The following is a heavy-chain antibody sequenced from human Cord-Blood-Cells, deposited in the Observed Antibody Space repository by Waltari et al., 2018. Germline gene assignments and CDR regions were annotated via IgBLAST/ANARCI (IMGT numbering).Heavy chain of an antibody. J-gene: IGHJ4*02. V-gene: IGHV4-59*11. CDR2: IYYSGST. D-gene: IGHD1-7*01. CDR3: ARVTGTRGY. CDR1: GGSISSHY. Sequence: QVQLQESGPGLVKPSETLSLTCTVSGGSISSHYWSWIRQPPGKGLEWIGCIYYSGSTNYNPSLKSRVTISVDTSKNQFSLKLSSVTAADTAVYYCARVTGTRGYWGQGTLVTVSS.